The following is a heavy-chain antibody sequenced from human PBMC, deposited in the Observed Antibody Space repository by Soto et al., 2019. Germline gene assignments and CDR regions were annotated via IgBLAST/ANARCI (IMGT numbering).Heavy chain of an antibody. J-gene: IGHJ4*02. Sequence: GASVKVSCKASGYTFTRYYIHWVRQAPGQRLEWMGWINPNSGGTNYAQKFQGWVTMTRDTSISTAYMELSRLRSDDTAVYYCARERAGNLALHRTALDYWGQGTLVTVSS. CDR1: GYTFTRYY. D-gene: IGHD6-13*01. V-gene: IGHV1-2*04. CDR2: INPNSGGT. CDR3: ARERAGNLALHRTALDY.